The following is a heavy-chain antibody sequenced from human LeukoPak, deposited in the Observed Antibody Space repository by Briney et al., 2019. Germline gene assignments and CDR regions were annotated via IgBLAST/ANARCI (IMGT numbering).Heavy chain of an antibody. Sequence: PGGSLRLSCAASGFTVSTYYMTWVRQAPGKGLECVSVIYSGGSTYYADSVKGRYTVSRDNSKNMLYLQMNGLRAEDTAMYYCARGLGYCTSTTCLLPFDYWGQGTLVTVSS. D-gene: IGHD2-2*01. J-gene: IGHJ4*02. CDR2: IYSGGST. V-gene: IGHV3-53*01. CDR3: ARGLGYCTSTTCLLPFDY. CDR1: GFTVSTYY.